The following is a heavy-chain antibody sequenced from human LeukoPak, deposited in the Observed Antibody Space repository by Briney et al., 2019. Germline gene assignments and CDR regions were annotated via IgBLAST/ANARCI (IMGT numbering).Heavy chain of an antibody. CDR3: AGSGIFRTGDYYYYYMDV. CDR1: GGSFSDYY. V-gene: IGHV4-34*01. CDR2: INHSGST. D-gene: IGHD3-10*01. Sequence: NPSETLSLTCAVYGGSFSDYYWSWIRQPPGKGLEWIGEINHSGSTNYNPSLKSRVTISVDTSKNQFSLKLSSVTAADTAVYYCAGSGIFRTGDYYYYYMDVWGKGTTVTISS. J-gene: IGHJ6*03.